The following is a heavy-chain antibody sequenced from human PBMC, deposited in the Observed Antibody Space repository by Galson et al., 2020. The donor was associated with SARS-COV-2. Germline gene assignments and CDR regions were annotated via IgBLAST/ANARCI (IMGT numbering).Heavy chain of an antibody. Sequence: GEPLKISCAASGFTFSSYAMSWVRQAPGKGLEWVSAISGSGGSTYYADSVKGRFTISRDNSKNTLYLQMNSLRAEDTAVYYCAKDGRAYDSLTVFDYLGQGPLVTVSS. J-gene: IGHJ4*01. CDR3: AKDGRAYDSLTVFDY. CDR1: GFTFSSYA. D-gene: IGHD3-9*01. V-gene: IGHV3-23*01. CDR2: ISGSGGST.